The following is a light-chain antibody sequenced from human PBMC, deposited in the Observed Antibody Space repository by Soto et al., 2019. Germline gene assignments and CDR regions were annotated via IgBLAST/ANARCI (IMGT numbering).Light chain of an antibody. V-gene: IGKV3-15*01. CDR2: GAS. J-gene: IGKJ5*01. CDR1: QGVSSS. CDR3: QQYENWPPALT. Sequence: EIVMTQSPATLSVSPGERATLSCRASQGVSSSLARYQQKPGQAPRLLFFGASTRATGIPARFSGSGSGTEFTLTISSLRSEDFAVYYCQQYENWPPALTFGQGTRLEIK.